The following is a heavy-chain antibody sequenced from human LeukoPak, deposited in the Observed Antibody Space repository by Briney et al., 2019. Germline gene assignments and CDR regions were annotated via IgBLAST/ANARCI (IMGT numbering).Heavy chain of an antibody. D-gene: IGHD2-8*01. CDR1: GFTFSSYA. J-gene: IGHJ4*02. CDR2: ISGSGGST. V-gene: IGHV3-23*01. Sequence: PGGSLRLSCAASGFTFSSYAMSWVRQAPGKGLEWVSAISGSGGSTYYADSVKGRFTISRDNAKNSLYLQMNSLRAEDTALYYCARGQTTNLNWGQGTLVTVSS. CDR3: ARGQTTNLN.